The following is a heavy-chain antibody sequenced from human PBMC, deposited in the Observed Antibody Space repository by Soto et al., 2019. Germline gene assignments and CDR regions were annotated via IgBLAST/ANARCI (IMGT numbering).Heavy chain of an antibody. J-gene: IGHJ6*02. V-gene: IGHV3-9*01. D-gene: IGHD1-26*01. Sequence: SLRLSCAASGFTFDDYAMHWVRQAPGKGLEWVSGISWNSGSIGYADSVKGRFTISRDNAKNSLYLQMNSLRAEDTALYYCAKDKGGYYYYGMDVWGQGTTVTVS. CDR2: ISWNSGSI. CDR3: AKDKGGYYYYGMDV. CDR1: GFTFDDYA.